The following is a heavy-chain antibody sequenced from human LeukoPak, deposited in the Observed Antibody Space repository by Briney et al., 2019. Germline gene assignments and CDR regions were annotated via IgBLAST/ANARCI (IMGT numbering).Heavy chain of an antibody. Sequence: PGGSLRLSCAASGFTFSSYGMHWVRQAPGKGLEWVAVTSYDGSNKYYADSVKGRFTISRDNSKNTLYLQMNSLRAEDTAVYYCAKEERESSGWPFDYWGQGTLVTVSS. CDR1: GFTFSSYG. V-gene: IGHV3-30*18. D-gene: IGHD6-19*01. CDR2: TSYDGSNK. J-gene: IGHJ4*02. CDR3: AKEERESSGWPFDY.